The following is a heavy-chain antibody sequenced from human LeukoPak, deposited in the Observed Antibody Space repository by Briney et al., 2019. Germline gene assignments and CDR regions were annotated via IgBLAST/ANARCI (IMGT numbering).Heavy chain of an antibody. CDR1: GGTFSSYA. D-gene: IGHD6-19*01. V-gene: IGHV1-69*04. Sequence: SVKVSCKASGGTFSSYAISWVRQAPGQGLEWMGRIIPILGIANYAQKFQGRVTITADKSTSTAYMELRSLRSDDTAVYYCASLSQVGYSSGWSSSDYWGQGALVTVSS. CDR2: IIPILGIA. CDR3: ASLSQVGYSSGWSSSDY. J-gene: IGHJ4*02.